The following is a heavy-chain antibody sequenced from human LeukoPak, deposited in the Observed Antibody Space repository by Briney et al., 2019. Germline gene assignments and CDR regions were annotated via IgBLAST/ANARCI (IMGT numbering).Heavy chain of an antibody. V-gene: IGHV4-31*03. CDR3: ARDGEYCSAGSCYDGMDV. CDR1: GGSISSGGYY. J-gene: IGHJ6*02. CDR2: IYYSGST. Sequence: PQTLSLTCTVSGGSISSGGYYWSWIRQHPGKGLEWIVYIYYSGSTYYNPSLKSRVTISVDTSKNQFSLKLSSVTAADTAVYYCARDGEYCSAGSCYDGMDVWGQGTTV. D-gene: IGHD2-15*01.